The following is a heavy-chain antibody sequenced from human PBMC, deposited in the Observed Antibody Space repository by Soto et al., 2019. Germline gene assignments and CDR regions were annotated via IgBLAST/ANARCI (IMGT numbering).Heavy chain of an antibody. CDR3: AREDDYGYRYINYGLDV. D-gene: IGHD4-17*01. Sequence: PGGSLRLSCAASGFTFNIYALNWVRQAPGKXLEWVAVISFDGTKKYYSDSVKGRFTISRDNLKNTLYLQMNNLRVEDAALYFCAREDDYGYRYINYGLDVWGQGTTVTVSS. CDR2: ISFDGTKK. J-gene: IGHJ6*02. CDR1: GFTFNIYA. V-gene: IGHV3-30-3*01.